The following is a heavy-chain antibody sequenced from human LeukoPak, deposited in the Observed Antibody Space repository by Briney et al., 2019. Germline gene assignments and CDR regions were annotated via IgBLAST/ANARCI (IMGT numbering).Heavy chain of an antibody. D-gene: IGHD1-26*01. CDR3: ATDQVVGSTRYSWFDP. CDR2: IYYSGST. V-gene: IGHV4-59*12. Sequence: PSETLSLTCTVSGGSISSYYWSWIRQPPGKGLEWIGYIYYSGSTNYNPSLKSRVTISVDTSKTQFSLKLNSVTAADTAVYYCATDQVVGSTRYSWFDPWGQGTLVTVSS. CDR1: GGSISSYY. J-gene: IGHJ5*02.